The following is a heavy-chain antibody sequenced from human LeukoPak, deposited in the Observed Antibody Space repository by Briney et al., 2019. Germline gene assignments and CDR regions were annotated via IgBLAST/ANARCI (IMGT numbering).Heavy chain of an antibody. CDR2: INPSGGST. CDR3: ARGRDYVWGSYRRTYYFDY. V-gene: IGHV1-46*01. D-gene: IGHD3-16*02. CDR1: GYTFTSYY. Sequence: ASAKVSCKASGYTFTSYYMHWVRQAPGQGLEWMGIINPSGGSTSYAQKFQGRVTMTRDTSTSTVYMELSSLRSEDTAVYYCARGRDYVWGSYRRTYYFDYWGQGTLVTVSS. J-gene: IGHJ4*02.